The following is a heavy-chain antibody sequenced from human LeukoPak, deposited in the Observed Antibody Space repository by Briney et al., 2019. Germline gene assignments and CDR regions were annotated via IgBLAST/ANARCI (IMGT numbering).Heavy chain of an antibody. Sequence: PGGSLRLSSAASGFTFSSYGMHWVRQAQGKGLEWMAVIWYDGSNKYYADSVKSRFTISRDNSKNTLYLQMNSLRAEDTAVYYCARDLFVAAGTPWFDPWGQGTLVTVSS. J-gene: IGHJ5*02. V-gene: IGHV3-33*01. CDR1: GFTFSSYG. D-gene: IGHD6-13*01. CDR2: IWYDGSNK. CDR3: ARDLFVAAGTPWFDP.